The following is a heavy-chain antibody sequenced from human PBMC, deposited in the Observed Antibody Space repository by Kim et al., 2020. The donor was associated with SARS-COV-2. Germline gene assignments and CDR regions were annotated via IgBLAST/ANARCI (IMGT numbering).Heavy chain of an antibody. J-gene: IGHJ4*02. D-gene: IGHD6-13*01. CDR3: ARLMRSSWQFDY. V-gene: IGHV4-39*01. Sequence: YNPALTSRLTMTVDTSKNQFSLKLSSVTAADTAVYYCARLMRSSWQFDYWGQGTLVTVSS.